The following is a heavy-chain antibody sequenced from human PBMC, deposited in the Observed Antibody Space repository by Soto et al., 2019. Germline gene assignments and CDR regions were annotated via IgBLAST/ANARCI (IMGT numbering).Heavy chain of an antibody. CDR2: INPFKGDT. D-gene: IGHD2-2*02. Sequence: QVQLVQSGAEMKKPGASVKVCCKASGYTFSTYGITWVRQAPGQGLDWMGWINPFKGDTNSAARFQDRVTMTTDTSTRTAYMELRSLRSDDTAVYYCARVKVPAAILGAFDLWGQGTLVTVSS. CDR3: ARVKVPAAILGAFDL. V-gene: IGHV1-18*01. J-gene: IGHJ3*01. CDR1: GYTFSTYG.